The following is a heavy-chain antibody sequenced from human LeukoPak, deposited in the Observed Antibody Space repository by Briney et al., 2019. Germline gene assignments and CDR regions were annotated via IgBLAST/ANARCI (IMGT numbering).Heavy chain of an antibody. D-gene: IGHD2-21*02. Sequence: PGGSLRLSCAASGFALSDYAINWVRQAPGKGLEWFSSISSGATYIYYADSLRGRFTISRDSAMDSVSLQMDSLRAEDTAVYYCTRGRRFCGGDCHSWFDSWGQGTLVTVSS. CDR1: GFALSDYA. V-gene: IGHV3-21*01. CDR2: ISSGATYI. J-gene: IGHJ5*01. CDR3: TRGRRFCGGDCHSWFDS.